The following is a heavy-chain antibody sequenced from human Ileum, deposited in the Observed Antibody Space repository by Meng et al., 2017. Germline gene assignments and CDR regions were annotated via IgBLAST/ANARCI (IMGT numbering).Heavy chain of an antibody. J-gene: IGHJ4*02. D-gene: IGHD6-13*01. Sequence: GESLKISCAASGFTFSSYSMNWVRQAPGKGLEWVSSISGTGTIINYADSVKGRFTISGDISKNTLYLQMNSLRVEDTAVYYCAKDRRWVGAVAAPDYWGQGTLVTVSS. V-gene: IGHV3-23*01. CDR3: AKDRRWVGAVAAPDY. CDR2: ISGTGTII. CDR1: GFTFSSYS.